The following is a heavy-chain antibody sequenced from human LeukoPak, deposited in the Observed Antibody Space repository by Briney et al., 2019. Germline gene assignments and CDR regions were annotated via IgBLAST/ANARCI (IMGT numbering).Heavy chain of an antibody. D-gene: IGHD1-26*01. J-gene: IGHJ3*02. CDR2: INPNNGGT. CDR3: ARDRSGTVKDAFDI. V-gene: IGHV1-2*02. Sequence: GASVKVSCKASGYTFTSYGISWVRQAPGQGLEWMGWINPNNGGTNYAQKFQGRVTMTRDTSISTAYMELRRLRSDDTGVYFCARDRSGTVKDAFDIWGQGTMVTVSS. CDR1: GYTFTSYG.